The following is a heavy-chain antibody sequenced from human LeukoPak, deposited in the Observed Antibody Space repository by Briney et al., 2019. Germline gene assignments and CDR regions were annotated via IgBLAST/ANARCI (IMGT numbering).Heavy chain of an antibody. J-gene: IGHJ4*02. CDR3: AGGLDIAVAGPGGYFDY. CDR1: GFTFRDYH. V-gene: IGHV3-11*01. CDR2: ISPGGGAT. D-gene: IGHD6-19*01. Sequence: GGSLRLSCAASGFTFRDYHMNWLRQAPGKGLEWVSYISPGGGATYFADSVEGRLTISRDNTKNSVFLQMNSLTAEDTAVYYCAGGLDIAVAGPGGYFDYWGQGTLVTVSP.